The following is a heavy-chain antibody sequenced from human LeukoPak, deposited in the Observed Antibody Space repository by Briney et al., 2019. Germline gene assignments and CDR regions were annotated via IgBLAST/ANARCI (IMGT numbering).Heavy chain of an antibody. D-gene: IGHD3-22*01. CDR1: GFTFSGYW. CDR3: ARMRDYYDSSGYYGY. Sequence: GGSLRLSCAASGFTFSGYWMYWVRQAPGKGLVWVSRINSDGSSTSYADSVKGRFTISRDNAKNTLYLQMNSLRAEDTAVYYCARMRDYYDSSGYYGYWGQGTLVTVSS. J-gene: IGHJ4*02. V-gene: IGHV3-74*01. CDR2: INSDGSST.